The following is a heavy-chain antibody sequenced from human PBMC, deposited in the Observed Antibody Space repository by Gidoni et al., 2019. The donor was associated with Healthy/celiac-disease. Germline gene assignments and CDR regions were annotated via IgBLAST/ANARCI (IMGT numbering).Heavy chain of an antibody. Sequence: EVQLVRSGGGLVKPGGSLRLSCAASGFTFSNAWMNWVRQAPGKGLGWVGRIKSKTDGGTTDYAAPVKGRFTISRDDSKNTLYLQMNSLKTEDTAVYYCTTPEWDDYGDYGRLGWGQGTLVTVSS. CDR3: TTPEWDDYGDYGRLG. V-gene: IGHV3-15*07. CDR2: IKSKTDGGTT. D-gene: IGHD4-17*01. J-gene: IGHJ4*02. CDR1: GFTFSNAW.